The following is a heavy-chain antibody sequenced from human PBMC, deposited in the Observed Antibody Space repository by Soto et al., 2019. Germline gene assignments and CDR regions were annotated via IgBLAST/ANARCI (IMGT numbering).Heavy chain of an antibody. CDR3: ARDLDTATYFDY. J-gene: IGHJ4*01. Sequence: SETLSLTCTVSGGSITSGDNYWSWIRQPPGKGLEWIGYIYYSGHTYYNPSLKSRLTISVDTSKSQFSLKLDSVTAADTAVYYCARDLDTATYFDYWGHGTLVTVSS. CDR2: IYYSGHT. D-gene: IGHD5-18*01. CDR1: GGSITSGDNY. V-gene: IGHV4-30-4*01.